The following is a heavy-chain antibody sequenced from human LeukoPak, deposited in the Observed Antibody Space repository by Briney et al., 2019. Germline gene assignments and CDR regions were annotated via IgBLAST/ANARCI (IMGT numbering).Heavy chain of an antibody. CDR3: AHRRRSSGSGNWFDP. Sequence: SGPTLVNPTQTLTLTCIFSGFSLSTSGVGVGWIRQPPGKALEWLALIYWDGDKRYSPSLESSLTITKDTSKNQVVLAMTNMDPVDTATYYCAHRRRSSGSGNWFDPWGQGTLVTVSS. J-gene: IGHJ5*02. D-gene: IGHD3-10*01. CDR2: IYWDGDK. CDR1: GFSLSTSGVG. V-gene: IGHV2-5*02.